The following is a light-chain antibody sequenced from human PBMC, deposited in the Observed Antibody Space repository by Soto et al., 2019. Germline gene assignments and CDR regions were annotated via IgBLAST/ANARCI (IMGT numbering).Light chain of an antibody. CDR2: KNN. CDR3: AAWDDSLGGPV. Sequence: QAVVTQPPSASGTPGQRVTISCSGSSSNIGGNYVYWYQQLPGTAPKLLIYKNNQRPSGVPDRFSGSKSGTSASLAISGLRSEDEADYYCAAWDDSLGGPVFGGGTKVTVL. CDR1: SSNIGGNY. J-gene: IGLJ2*01. V-gene: IGLV1-47*01.